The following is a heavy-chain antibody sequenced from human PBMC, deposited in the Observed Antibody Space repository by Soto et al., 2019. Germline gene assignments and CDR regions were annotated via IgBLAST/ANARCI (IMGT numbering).Heavy chain of an antibody. J-gene: IGHJ4*02. CDR1: GGSISSGGYY. D-gene: IGHD6-13*01. Sequence: SETLSLTCTVSGGSISSGGYYGSWIRQHPGKGLEWIGYIYYSGSTYYNPSLKSRVTISVDTSKNQFSLKLSSVTAADTAVYYCASASAWGSSWYGSFDYWGQGTLVTVSS. CDR3: ASASAWGSSWYGSFDY. V-gene: IGHV4-31*03. CDR2: IYYSGST.